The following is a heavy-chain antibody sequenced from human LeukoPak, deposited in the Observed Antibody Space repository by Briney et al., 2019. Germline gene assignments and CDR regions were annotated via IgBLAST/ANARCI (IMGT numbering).Heavy chain of an antibody. Sequence: PSETLSLTCTVSGGSISSYYWSWVRQPPGKGLEWLGYIYYSGSTNYNPSLKSRVTISVDTSKNQFSLKLSSVTAADTAVYYCASVTMTTHYMDVWGKGTTVTVSS. CDR1: GGSISSYY. CDR2: IYYSGST. D-gene: IGHD4-11*01. V-gene: IGHV4-59*01. J-gene: IGHJ6*03. CDR3: ASVTMTTHYMDV.